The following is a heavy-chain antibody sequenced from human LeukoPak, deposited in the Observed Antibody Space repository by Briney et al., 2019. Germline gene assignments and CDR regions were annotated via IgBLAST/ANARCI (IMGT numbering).Heavy chain of an antibody. J-gene: IGHJ4*02. D-gene: IGHD3-22*01. CDR1: GGSFSGYY. V-gene: IGHV4-34*01. CDR2: INHSGST. Sequence: SETLSLTCAVYGGSFSGYYWSWIRQPPGKGLEWIGEINHSGSTNYIPSLKSRVTISVDTSKNQFSLKLSSVTAADTAVYYCARGLAGGDSSGYTFDYWGQGTLVTVSS. CDR3: ARGLAGGDSSGYTFDY.